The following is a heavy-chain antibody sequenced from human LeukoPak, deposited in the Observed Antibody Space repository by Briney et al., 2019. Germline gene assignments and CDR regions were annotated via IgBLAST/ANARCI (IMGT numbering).Heavy chain of an antibody. D-gene: IGHD3-22*01. V-gene: IGHV3-48*03. CDR2: ISSSGSTL. CDR1: GFTVSSNY. Sequence: PGGSLRLSCTASGFTVSSNYMNWVRQAPGKGLEWLSYISSSGSTLYYADSVKGRFTISRDNAKNSLYLQMNSLRAEDTAVYYCARLYYDSRGPAYFDYWGQGTLVTVSS. CDR3: ARLYYDSRGPAYFDY. J-gene: IGHJ4*02.